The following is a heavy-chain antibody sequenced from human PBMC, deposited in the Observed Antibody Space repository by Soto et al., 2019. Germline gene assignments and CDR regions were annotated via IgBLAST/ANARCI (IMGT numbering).Heavy chain of an antibody. J-gene: IGHJ4*02. D-gene: IGHD2-8*01. CDR2: IGIAGDT. Sequence: VHLVASGGGLIQPGGSLRLSCAASGFAFSRHDMHWVRQPTGRGLEWVSSIGIAGDTHYSGSVKGRFTLSRENAKNSLYLLMNSLRAGDTAVYYCVRGDVGVFDYWGQGILVTVSS. CDR3: VRGDVGVFDY. CDR1: GFAFSRHD. V-gene: IGHV3-13*01.